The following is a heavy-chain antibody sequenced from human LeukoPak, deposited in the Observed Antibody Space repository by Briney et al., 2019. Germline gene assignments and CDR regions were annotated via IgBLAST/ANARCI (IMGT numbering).Heavy chain of an antibody. V-gene: IGHV3-30*02. Sequence: PGGSLRLSCAASGFTFSSYGMHWVRQAPGKGLEWVAFIRYDGSNKYYADSVKGRFTISRDNAKNSLYLQMNSLRAEDTAVYYCARGEERDYCSGGSCYPPYYFDYWGQGTLVTVSS. CDR3: ARGEERDYCSGGSCYPPYYFDY. CDR2: IRYDGSNK. J-gene: IGHJ4*02. D-gene: IGHD2-15*01. CDR1: GFTFSSYG.